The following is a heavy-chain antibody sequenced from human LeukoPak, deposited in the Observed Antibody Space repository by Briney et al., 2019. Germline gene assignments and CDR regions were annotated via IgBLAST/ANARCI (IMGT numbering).Heavy chain of an antibody. Sequence: GGSLRLSCAASGFTFSDYYMSWIRQAPGKGLEWVSYISSSGSTIYYADSVKGRFTISRDNAKNSLYLQMNSLRAEDTAVYYCAREVRAAANYDILTGYYTNYFDYWGQGTLVTVSS. D-gene: IGHD3-9*01. CDR2: ISSSGSTI. V-gene: IGHV3-11*04. CDR1: GFTFSDYY. J-gene: IGHJ4*02. CDR3: AREVRAAANYDILTGYYTNYFDY.